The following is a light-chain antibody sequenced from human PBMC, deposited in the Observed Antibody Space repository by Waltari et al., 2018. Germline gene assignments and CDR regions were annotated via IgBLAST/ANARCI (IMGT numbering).Light chain of an antibody. Sequence: DIQMTQSPSTLSASVGDRVTITCRASQSISSWLAWYQQKPGKAPKLLIYKASSLESGVPSRFSGSGSGTEFTLTTSSLQPDDFATYYCQQYNSYLYTFGQGTKLEI. CDR3: QQYNSYLYT. CDR1: QSISSW. J-gene: IGKJ2*01. CDR2: KAS. V-gene: IGKV1-5*03.